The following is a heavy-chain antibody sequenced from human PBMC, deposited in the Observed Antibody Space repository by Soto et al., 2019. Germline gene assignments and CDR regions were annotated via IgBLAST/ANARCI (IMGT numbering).Heavy chain of an antibody. D-gene: IGHD2-21*02. CDR3: ARDEVTTIGRNFYF. V-gene: IGHV1-46*01. CDR2: INPSDAYT. CDR1: GYTFINYY. J-gene: IGHJ4*02. Sequence: QVQLVQSAVEVKNPGASVKLSCQASGYTFINYYIHWVRQAPGQGLEWMGLINPSDAYTEYTQRVPGRVATTMDASTNTVYMDLYSLTSDDTAMYYCARDEVTTIGRNFYFWGQGTLVTVSS.